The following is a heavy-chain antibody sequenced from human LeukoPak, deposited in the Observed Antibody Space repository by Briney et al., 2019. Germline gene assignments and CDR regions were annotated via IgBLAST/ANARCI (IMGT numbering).Heavy chain of an antibody. Sequence: GSSVKVSCKASGGTFSSYAISWVRQAPGQGLEWMGGIIPIFGTADYAQKFQGRVTITADKSTSTAYMELSSLRPEDTAVYYCARHSSKVAPIDYWGQGTLVTVSS. J-gene: IGHJ4*02. CDR2: IIPIFGTA. D-gene: IGHD2-15*01. CDR3: ARHSSKVAPIDY. V-gene: IGHV1-69*06. CDR1: GGTFSSYA.